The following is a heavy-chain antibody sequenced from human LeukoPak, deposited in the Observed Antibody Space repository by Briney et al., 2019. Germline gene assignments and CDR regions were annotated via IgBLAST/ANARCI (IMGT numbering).Heavy chain of an antibody. V-gene: IGHV4-34*01. D-gene: IGHD5-12*01. CDR2: INHSGST. CDR3: ARRWWLRGPDVLIPFDY. CDR1: GGSFSGYY. J-gene: IGHJ4*02. Sequence: SETLSLTCAVYGGSFSGYYWSWLRQPPGKGLEWIGEINHSGSTNYNPSLKSRVTISVDTSKNQFSLKLTSVTAADTAVYYCARRWWLRGPDVLIPFDYWGQGTLVSVSS.